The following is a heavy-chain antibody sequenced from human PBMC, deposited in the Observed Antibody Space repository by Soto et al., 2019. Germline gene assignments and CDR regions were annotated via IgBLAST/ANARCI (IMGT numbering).Heavy chain of an antibody. Sequence: GASVKVSCKASGYTFTSYGISWVRQAPGQGLEWMGWISAYNGNTNYAQKLQGRVTMTTDTSTSTAYMELRSLRSDDTAVYYCARVRRAEFTYYDYIWGSYRYTLGGPTDYWGQGTLVTVSS. CDR2: ISAYNGNT. J-gene: IGHJ4*02. CDR3: ARVRRAEFTYYDYIWGSYRYTLGGPTDY. V-gene: IGHV1-18*01. D-gene: IGHD3-16*02. CDR1: GYTFTSYG.